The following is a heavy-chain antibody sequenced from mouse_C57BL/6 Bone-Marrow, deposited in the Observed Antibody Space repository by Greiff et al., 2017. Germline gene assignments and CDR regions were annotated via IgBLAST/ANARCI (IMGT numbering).Heavy chain of an antibody. CDR3: ARDYYGSSSYFDY. CDR1: GFTFSDYG. Sequence: EVKLMESGGGLVKPGGSLKLSCAASGFTFSDYGMHWVRQAPEKGLEWVAYISSGSSTIYYAATVKGRFTISRDNAKNTLFLQMTSLRSEDTAMYYCARDYYGSSSYFDYWGQGTTLTVSS. V-gene: IGHV5-17*01. J-gene: IGHJ2*01. D-gene: IGHD1-1*01. CDR2: ISSGSSTI.